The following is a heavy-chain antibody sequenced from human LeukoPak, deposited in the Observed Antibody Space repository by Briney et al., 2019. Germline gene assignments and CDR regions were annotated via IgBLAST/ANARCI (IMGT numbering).Heavy chain of an antibody. CDR2: VASSGTS. CDR1: GDSLNTYY. CDR3: ARVVRGVVTSNWFDP. V-gene: IGHV4-59*01. J-gene: IGHJ5*02. Sequence: PSETLSLTCTVSGDSLNTYYWTWIRQTPGKELEWIGFVASSGTSNYNPSLKSRVSISIDMSKNQFSLALTSVTPADTAVYYCARVVRGVVTSNWFDPWGQGTLVSVSS. D-gene: IGHD2-21*02.